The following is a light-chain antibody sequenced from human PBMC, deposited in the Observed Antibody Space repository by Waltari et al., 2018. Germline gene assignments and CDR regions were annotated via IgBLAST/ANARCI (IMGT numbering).Light chain of an antibody. Sequence: QSVFTQPPPVSAAPGQRLTIPRSGGSSNIGNNYVPCYPQFPGTAPKLLIYENTERPSGIPGRFSGSKSGTSATLDITGLQAGDEADYYCGTWDSSLSGAVFGGGTHLTVL. CDR3: GTWDSSLSGAV. V-gene: IGLV1-51*02. CDR2: ENT. J-gene: IGLJ7*01. CDR1: SSNIGNNY.